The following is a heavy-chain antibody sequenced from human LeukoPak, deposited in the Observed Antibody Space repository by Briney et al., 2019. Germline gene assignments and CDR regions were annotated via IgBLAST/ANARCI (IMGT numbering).Heavy chain of an antibody. CDR1: GGSISSYY. Sequence: SEALSLTCTVSGGSISSYYWSWIRQPPGKGLEWIGYIYYSGSTNYNPSLKSRVTISVDTSKNQFSLKLSSVTAADTAVYYCAKLELLNYFDYWGQGTLVTVSS. J-gene: IGHJ4*02. CDR2: IYYSGST. CDR3: AKLELLNYFDY. V-gene: IGHV4-59*01. D-gene: IGHD1-26*01.